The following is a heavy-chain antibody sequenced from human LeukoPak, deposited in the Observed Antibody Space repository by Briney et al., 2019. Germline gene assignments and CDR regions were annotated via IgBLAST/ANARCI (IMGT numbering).Heavy chain of an antibody. Sequence: PGVSLRLSCAASGFSFSSYWMHWVRQAPGKGLVWVARISPDGSSALSADSVRGQFTISRDNADNTLYLQLNSLRAEDTAVYYCARVSFCPRCHFDYWGQGTLVTVSS. CDR3: ARVSFCPRCHFDY. J-gene: IGHJ4*02. D-gene: IGHD2/OR15-2a*01. V-gene: IGHV3-74*03. CDR1: GFSFSSYW. CDR2: ISPDGSSA.